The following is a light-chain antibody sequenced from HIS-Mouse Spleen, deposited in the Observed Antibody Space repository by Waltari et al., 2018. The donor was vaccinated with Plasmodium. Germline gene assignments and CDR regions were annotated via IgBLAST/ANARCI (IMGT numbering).Light chain of an antibody. J-gene: IGLJ1*01. CDR3: CSYAGSYTYV. CDR2: DVS. CDR1: SSDVGGSNY. Sequence: QSALTQPRSVSGSPGQSVTIPCTGTSSDVGGSNYVSWYQQPPGKAPNLMIYDVSKRPSGVPDRFSGSKSGNTASLTISGLQAEDEADYYCCSYAGSYTYVFGTGTKVTVL. V-gene: IGLV2-11*01.